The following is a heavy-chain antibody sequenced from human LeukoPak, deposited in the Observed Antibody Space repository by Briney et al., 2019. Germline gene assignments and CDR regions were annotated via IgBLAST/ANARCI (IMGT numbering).Heavy chain of an antibody. CDR1: GYTFTGYY. CDR3: ASETGNYYDSSGYHDAFDI. CDR2: INPNSGGT. D-gene: IGHD3-22*01. Sequence: ASVKVSCKASGYTFTGYYMHWVRQAPGQGLEWMGWINPNSGGTNYAQKFQGRVTMTRDTSISTAYMELSRLRSDDTAVYYCASETGNYYDSSGYHDAFDIWGQGTMVTVSS. V-gene: IGHV1-2*02. J-gene: IGHJ3*02.